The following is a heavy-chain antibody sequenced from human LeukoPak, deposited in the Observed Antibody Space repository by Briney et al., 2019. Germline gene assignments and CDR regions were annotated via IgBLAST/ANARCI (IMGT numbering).Heavy chain of an antibody. CDR3: ARDPPVGQSHFDH. D-gene: IGHD1-26*01. V-gene: IGHV1-2*06. CDR2: INPKSGGT. CDR1: GYSFTGHY. J-gene: IGHJ4*02. Sequence: ASVRVSCKTSGYSFTGHYIHWVRQAPGQGLEWVGRINPKSGGTNYAQKFQGSVTMTRDTSISTAYMDLSRLTYDDTAVYYCARDPPVGQSHFDHWGQGTQVTVSS.